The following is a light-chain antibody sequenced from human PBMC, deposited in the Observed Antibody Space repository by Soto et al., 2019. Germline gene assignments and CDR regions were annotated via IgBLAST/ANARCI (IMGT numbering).Light chain of an antibody. CDR1: HSVGTN. Sequence: EVVLTQSPATLSLSPGQRATLSCRASHSVGTNLMWYQQKPGQPPRLLISYASNRGTGIPGRFSGGGSGTDFTLTISSLEPEDFAVYYCQQRNYWLSFGGGTKVEI. CDR3: QQRNYWLS. V-gene: IGKV3-11*01. CDR2: YAS. J-gene: IGKJ4*01.